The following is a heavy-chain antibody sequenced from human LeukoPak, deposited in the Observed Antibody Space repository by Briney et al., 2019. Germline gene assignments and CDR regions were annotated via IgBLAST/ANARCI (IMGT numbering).Heavy chain of an antibody. V-gene: IGHV3-7*01. CDR2: IKPDGGEK. CDR3: ARGAPYCSPTSCIGLDY. CDR1: GFTFSDYW. J-gene: IGHJ4*02. D-gene: IGHD2-2*01. Sequence: GGSLRLSCAASGFTFSDYWMTWVRQAPGKGLEWVANIKPDGGEKYYVDSVKGRFTISRDNAKNSLYLQLNSLRAGDTAVYYCARGAPYCSPTSCIGLDYWGQGTLVAVSS.